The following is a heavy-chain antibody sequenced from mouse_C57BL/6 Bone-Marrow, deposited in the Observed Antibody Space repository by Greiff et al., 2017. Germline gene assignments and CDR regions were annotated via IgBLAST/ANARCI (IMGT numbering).Heavy chain of an antibody. CDR3: ARHSRQLSYIDY. Sequence: VKLVESGPGLVAPSQSLSISCTVSGFSLTSYGVHWVRQPPGQGLEWMVVIWSAGSTTYNSALKSRLSICKDNSKSQFFLKMNSLQTDDTAMYYGARHSRQLSYIDYWGQGTTLTGSS. J-gene: IGHJ2*01. D-gene: IGHD3-2*02. V-gene: IGHV2-6-1*01. CDR2: IWSAGST. CDR1: GFSLTSYG.